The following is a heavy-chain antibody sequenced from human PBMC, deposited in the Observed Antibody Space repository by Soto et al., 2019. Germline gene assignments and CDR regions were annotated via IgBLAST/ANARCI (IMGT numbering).Heavy chain of an antibody. V-gene: IGHV4-59*01. D-gene: IGHD6-13*01. CDR3: ARRVRHGSSWYYYYYMDV. CDR2: IYYSGST. Sequence: SETLSLTCTVSGGSISSYYWSWIRQPPGKGLEWIGYIYYSGSTNYNPSLKSRVTISVDTSKNQFSLKLSSVTAADTAVYYCARRVRHGSSWYYYYYMDVWGKGTTVTVSS. CDR1: GGSISSYY. J-gene: IGHJ6*03.